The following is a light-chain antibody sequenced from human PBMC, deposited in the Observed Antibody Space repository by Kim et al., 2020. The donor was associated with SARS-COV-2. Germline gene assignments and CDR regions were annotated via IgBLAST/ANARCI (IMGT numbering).Light chain of an antibody. CDR2: ATS. J-gene: IGKJ4*01. Sequence: AIQMTQSPSSLSASVGDRVTITYRASQGIRHDLGWHQQKPGRAPNLLIYATSTLQSGVPSRFSGSGSGTDFTLTISSLQPEDVATYYCLQDYDYPLTFGGGTKVDSK. CDR3: LQDYDYPLT. V-gene: IGKV1-6*01. CDR1: QGIRHD.